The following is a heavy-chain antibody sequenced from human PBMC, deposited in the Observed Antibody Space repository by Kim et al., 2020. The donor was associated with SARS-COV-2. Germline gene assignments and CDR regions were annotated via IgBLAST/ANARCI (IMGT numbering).Heavy chain of an antibody. CDR2: IYYSGST. CDR3: ARDHLPHILGGMDV. CDR1: GGSISSYY. V-gene: IGHV4-59*13. Sequence: SETLSLTCAVSGGSISSYYWSWIRQPPGKGLEWIGCIYYSGSTHYNPSLKSRGTISVDTYKNQFSLNLSSVTAADTAVYYFARDHLPHILGGMDVWGQGTTVTVAS. J-gene: IGHJ6*02. D-gene: IGHD2-21*01.